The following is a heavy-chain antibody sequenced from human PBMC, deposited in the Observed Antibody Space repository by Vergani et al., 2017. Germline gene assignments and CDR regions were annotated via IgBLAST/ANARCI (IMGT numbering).Heavy chain of an antibody. CDR3: ARDPGSSGYFVYYYGMDV. CDR1: GFTFSSYW. V-gene: IGHV3-74*01. Sequence: EVQLVESGGGLVQPGGSLRLSCAAPGFTFSSYWMHWVRQAPGKGLVWVSRINSDGSSTSYADSVKGRFTISRDNAKNTLYLQMNSLRAEDTAVYYCARDPGSSGYFVYYYGMDVWGQGTTVTVSS. J-gene: IGHJ6*02. D-gene: IGHD3-22*01. CDR2: INSDGSST.